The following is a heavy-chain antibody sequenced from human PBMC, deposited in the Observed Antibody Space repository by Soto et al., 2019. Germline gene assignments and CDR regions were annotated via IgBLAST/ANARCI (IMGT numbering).Heavy chain of an antibody. Sequence: QVQLVQSGTEVKRPGSSVKVSCKASGGTFNSYTVSWVRQAPGQGLEWMGRIIPILGIKNYAQKFQGRVTITADKSATTAYTELSSLRSEDTALYYCASFGYCSGGSCNARVDMWGRGTMVVVSS. J-gene: IGHJ3*02. D-gene: IGHD2-15*01. CDR2: IIPILGIK. CDR3: ASFGYCSGGSCNARVDM. V-gene: IGHV1-69*02. CDR1: GGTFNSYT.